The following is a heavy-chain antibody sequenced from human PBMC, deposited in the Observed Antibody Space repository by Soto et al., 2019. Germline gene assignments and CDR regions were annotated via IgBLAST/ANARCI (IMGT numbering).Heavy chain of an antibody. Sequence: ASVKVSCKAAGYTFTSYGISWVRQAPGQGLEGMGWISAYNGNTNYAPKLQGRVTMTTDTSTSTAYMALRRLRSDDTAVYYCARGRMAVVAATPKSYYYGMDVWG. D-gene: IGHD2-15*01. CDR3: ARGRMAVVAATPKSYYYGMDV. J-gene: IGHJ6*02. V-gene: IGHV1-18*04. CDR2: ISAYNGNT. CDR1: GYTFTSYG.